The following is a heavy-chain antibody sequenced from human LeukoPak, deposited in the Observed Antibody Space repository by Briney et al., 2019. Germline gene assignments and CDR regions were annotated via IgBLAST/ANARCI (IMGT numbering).Heavy chain of an antibody. Sequence: GGSLRLSCAASGFTFSPVWMHWVRQAPGKGLMWVSHIINDGSYTTYADSVKGRFTISRDNAKNTLYLQMNSLRAEDTAVYYCANPMGPDCSGGSCYLNYWGQGTLVTVSS. CDR2: IINDGSYT. J-gene: IGHJ4*02. CDR1: GFTFSPVW. V-gene: IGHV3-74*01. CDR3: ANPMGPDCSGGSCYLNY. D-gene: IGHD2-15*01.